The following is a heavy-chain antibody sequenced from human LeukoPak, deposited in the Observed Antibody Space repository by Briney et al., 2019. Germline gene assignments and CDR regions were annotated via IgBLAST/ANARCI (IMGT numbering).Heavy chain of an antibody. CDR1: GFTVSSNY. CDR3: ASRLLLWCGEENAFDI. J-gene: IGHJ3*02. Sequence: GGSLRLSCAASGFTVSSNYMSWVRQAPGKGLEWVSVIYSGGSTYYADSVKGRFTISRDNSKNTLYLQMNSLRAEDTAVYYCASRLLLWCGEENAFDIWGQGTMVTVSS. D-gene: IGHD3-10*01. CDR2: IYSGGST. V-gene: IGHV3-53*01.